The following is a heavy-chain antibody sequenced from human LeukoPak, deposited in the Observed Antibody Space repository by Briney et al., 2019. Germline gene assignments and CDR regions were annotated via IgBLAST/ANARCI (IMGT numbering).Heavy chain of an antibody. Sequence: GGSLRLSCAASGFIVNTNYMTWVRQAPGRGLEWVSFIYADGNTYYADSVKGRFTISRDNSKNTLYLQMNSLRAEDTAVYYCAKRRGLELLYYYYMDVWGKGTTVTVSS. V-gene: IGHV3-53*01. CDR3: AKRRGLELLYYYYMDV. J-gene: IGHJ6*03. CDR1: GFIVNTNY. D-gene: IGHD1-7*01. CDR2: IYADGNT.